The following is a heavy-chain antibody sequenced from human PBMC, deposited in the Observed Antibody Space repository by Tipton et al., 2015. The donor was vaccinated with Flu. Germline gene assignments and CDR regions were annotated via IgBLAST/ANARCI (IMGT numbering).Heavy chain of an antibody. Sequence: TLSLTCTVSGGFITSGGYAWTWIRQPPGKGLEWIGFTYHSGSPYYNMSLRGRVTISVDRSKNQFSLNLKSVTAADTAVYFCARAMSGDYPSLDYWGQGTLVTVSS. J-gene: IGHJ4*02. D-gene: IGHD4-17*01. CDR1: GGFITSGGYA. CDR3: ARAMSGDYPSLDY. CDR2: TYHSGSP. V-gene: IGHV4-30-2*01.